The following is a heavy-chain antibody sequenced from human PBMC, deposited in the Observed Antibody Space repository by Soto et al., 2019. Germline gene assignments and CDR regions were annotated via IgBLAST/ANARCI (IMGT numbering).Heavy chain of an antibody. CDR3: VKASTYSSSQGWLDP. J-gene: IGHJ5*02. Sequence: PGGSLRLSCAASGFSFDGYAMNWLRQPAWKGLEWVSGISWNSGNIDYADSVKGRFTISRDNAKNSLYLQMNSLRAEDTALYYCVKASTYSSSQGWLDPCGQGTMVTVS. CDR1: GFSFDGYA. D-gene: IGHD6-6*01. V-gene: IGHV3-9*01. CDR2: ISWNSGNI.